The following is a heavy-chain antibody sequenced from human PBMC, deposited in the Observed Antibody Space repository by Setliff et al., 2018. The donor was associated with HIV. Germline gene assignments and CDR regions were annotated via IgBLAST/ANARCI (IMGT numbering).Heavy chain of an antibody. CDR1: GGSISRGSYS. Sequence: SETLSLTCTVSGGSISRGSYSWGWIRQPPGKGLEWIGSISYTGITNYNPSLKSRVTISVDTSQNQFSLNLRSVTAADTAVYFCARLIHTGLLYFDFWGLGTLVTVS. CDR3: ARLIHTGLLYFDF. V-gene: IGHV4-39*01. CDR2: ISYTGIT. J-gene: IGHJ4*02. D-gene: IGHD2-8*02.